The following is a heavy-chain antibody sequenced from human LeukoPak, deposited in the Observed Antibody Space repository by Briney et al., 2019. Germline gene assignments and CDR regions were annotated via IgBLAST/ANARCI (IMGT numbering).Heavy chain of an antibody. CDR1: GGSITSGTSY. CDR2: FYSTGST. D-gene: IGHD3-10*01. V-gene: IGHV4-39*07. J-gene: IGHJ5*02. CDR3: ARGRFLSYYGSGSYFRWFDP. Sequence: SETLSLTCTVSGGSITSGTSYWGWVRQPPGRGLEWIGTFYSTGSTHYNPSLRNRVTISVDTSKNQFSLKLSSVTAADTAVYYCARGRFLSYYGSGSYFRWFDPWGQGTLVTVSS.